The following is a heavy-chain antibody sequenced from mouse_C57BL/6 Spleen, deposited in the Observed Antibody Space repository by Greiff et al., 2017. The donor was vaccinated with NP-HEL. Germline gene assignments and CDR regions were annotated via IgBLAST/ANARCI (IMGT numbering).Heavy chain of an antibody. J-gene: IGHJ2*01. V-gene: IGHV1-82*01. CDR2: IYPGDGDT. CDR3: ARSWDGYYADY. Sequence: QVQLQQSGPELVKPGASVKISCKASGYAFSSSWMNWVKQRPGKGLEWIGRIYPGDGDTNYNGKFKGKATLTADKSSSTAYMQLSSLTSEDSAVYFCARSWDGYYADYWGQGTTLTVSS. D-gene: IGHD2-3*01. CDR1: GYAFSSSW.